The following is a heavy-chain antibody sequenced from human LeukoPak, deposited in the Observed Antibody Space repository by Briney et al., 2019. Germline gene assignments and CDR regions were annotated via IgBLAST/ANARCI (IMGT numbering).Heavy chain of an antibody. Sequence: SGTLSLTCAVSGGSISSSYWWSWVRQPPGKGLEWIGEIYHGGTTNYNPSLKSQVTISVDKLKNQFSLRLSSVTAADTAVYYCARDTTAVTSSAFDSWGQGTLVTVSS. CDR2: IYHGGTT. D-gene: IGHD6-19*01. CDR3: ARDTTAVTSSAFDS. CDR1: GGSISSSYW. J-gene: IGHJ4*02. V-gene: IGHV4-4*02.